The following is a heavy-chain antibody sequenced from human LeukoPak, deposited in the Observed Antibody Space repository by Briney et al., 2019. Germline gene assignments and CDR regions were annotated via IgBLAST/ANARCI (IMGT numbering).Heavy chain of an antibody. CDR2: IRYDGSNK. CDR1: GFTFSSYG. J-gene: IGHJ4*02. V-gene: IGHV3-30*02. Sequence: GGSLRLSCAASGFTFSSYGMHWVRQAPGKGLEWVAYIRYDGSNKYYADSVKGRFTISRDISKNTRYLQMNSLRAEDTAVYYCAKDRVFELWFEEASPYYFDYWGQGTLVTVSS. D-gene: IGHD3-10*01. CDR3: AKDRVFELWFEEASPYYFDY.